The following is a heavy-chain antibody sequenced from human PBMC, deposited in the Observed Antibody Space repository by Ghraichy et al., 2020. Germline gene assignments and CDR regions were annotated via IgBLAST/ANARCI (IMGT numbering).Heavy chain of an antibody. CDR3: TTGWESGDLRAFDI. V-gene: IGHV3-15*07. J-gene: IGHJ3*02. Sequence: GGSLRLSCAASGFSFSNAWMNWVRQAPGKGLEWVGRIKSNADGGTTDDAAPVKGRFAISRDDSKDTLYLQMNSLKTEDTAVYYCTTGWESGDLRAFDIWGQGTMVTVSS. CDR1: GFSFSNAW. CDR2: IKSNADGGTT. D-gene: IGHD2-21*01.